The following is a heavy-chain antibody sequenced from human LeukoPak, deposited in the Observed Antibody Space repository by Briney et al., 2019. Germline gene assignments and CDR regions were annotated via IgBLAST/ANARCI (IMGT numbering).Heavy chain of an antibody. CDR3: ARHPHMITFGGVTYYFDY. D-gene: IGHD3-16*01. CDR1: GGPISSYY. Sequence: SETLSLTCTVSGGPISSYYWRWIRQPPGKGLEGLGYIYYSGSTNYNPSLKSRVTISVDTSKNQFSLKLSSVTAADTAVYYCARHPHMITFGGVTYYFDYWGQGTLVTVSS. CDR2: IYYSGST. V-gene: IGHV4-59*08. J-gene: IGHJ4*02.